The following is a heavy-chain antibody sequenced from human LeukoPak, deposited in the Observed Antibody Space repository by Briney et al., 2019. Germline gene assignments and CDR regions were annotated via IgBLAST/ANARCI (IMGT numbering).Heavy chain of an antibody. CDR1: GVSVTSYY. V-gene: IGHV4-59*02. CDR3: ARGYCSDDTCPVFPS. D-gene: IGHD2-15*01. CDR2: ISYNGRM. Sequence: SETLSLTCSVSGVSVTSYYWNWVRQRPGEGLEWIGYISYNGRMDYGPTLTSRVTMSLDTSKNQFSLKLTSVTAADTGMYYCARGYCSDDTCPVFPSWGQGALVTVSS. J-gene: IGHJ5*02.